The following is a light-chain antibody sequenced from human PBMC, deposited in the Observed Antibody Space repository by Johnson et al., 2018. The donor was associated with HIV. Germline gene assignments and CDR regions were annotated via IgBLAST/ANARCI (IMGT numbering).Light chain of an antibody. V-gene: IGLV1-51*02. J-gene: IGLJ1*01. CDR1: IANIGNNY. Sequence: QSVLTQPPSVSAAPGQKVTISCSGGIANIGNNYVSWYQQLPGTAPKLLIYEHNKRPSGIPDRFSGSKSGTSASLAITGLQTGDEAAYYCGTWDTSLRGLYVFGTGTRVSIL. CDR2: EHN. CDR3: GTWDTSLRGLYV.